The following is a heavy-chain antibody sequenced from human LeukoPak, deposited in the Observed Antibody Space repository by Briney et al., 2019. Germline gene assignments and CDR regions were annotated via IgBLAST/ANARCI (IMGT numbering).Heavy chain of an antibody. V-gene: IGHV3-7*01. CDR2: IKQDGNEK. D-gene: IGHD6-13*01. J-gene: IGHJ4*02. Sequence: GGSLRLSCAASGFTFSNYWMTWVRQAPGKGLEWVANIKQDGNEKYYVDSVKGRFTISRDNAKKSLYLEMNSLRAEDTAVYYCAKDSHSWSRDYWGQGTLVTVSS. CDR3: AKDSHSWSRDY. CDR1: GFTFSNYW.